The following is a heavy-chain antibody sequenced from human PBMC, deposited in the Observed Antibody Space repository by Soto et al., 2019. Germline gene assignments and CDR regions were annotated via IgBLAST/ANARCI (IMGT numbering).Heavy chain of an antibody. CDR2: IKSKTDGGTT. CDR3: TTASNMVRGVHAY. J-gene: IGHJ4*02. V-gene: IGHV3-15*07. D-gene: IGHD3-10*01. Sequence: EVQLVESGGGLVKPGGSLRLSCAASGFTFSNAWMNWVRQAPGKGLEWVGRIKSKTDGGTTDYAAHVKGRFTISRDDSINTLYLQMNSLKTEDTAVYYCTTASNMVRGVHAYWGQGTLVTVSS. CDR1: GFTFSNAW.